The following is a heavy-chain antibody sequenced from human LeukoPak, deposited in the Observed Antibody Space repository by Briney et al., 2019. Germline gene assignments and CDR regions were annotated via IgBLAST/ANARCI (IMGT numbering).Heavy chain of an antibody. CDR1: GGSISSYY. J-gene: IGHJ4*02. CDR2: IYYSGST. V-gene: IGHV4-59*12. Sequence: NASETLSLTCTVSGGSISSYYWSWIRQPPGKGLEWIGYIYYSGSTDYNPSLKSRVTMSVDTSKNQFSLKLSSVTAADTAVYYCARGRASSSWYPTDYFDYWGQGTLVTVSS. CDR3: ARGRASSSWYPTDYFDY. D-gene: IGHD6-13*01.